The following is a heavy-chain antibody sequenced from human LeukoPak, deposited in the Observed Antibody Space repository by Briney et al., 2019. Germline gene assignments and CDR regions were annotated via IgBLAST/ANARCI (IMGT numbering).Heavy chain of an antibody. D-gene: IGHD3-22*01. V-gene: IGHV1-2*06. CDR2: INRNSGGT. Sequence: ASVKVSCKASGYTFTGYYMHWVRQAPGQGLEWMGRINRNSGGTNYAQKFQGRVPMTRDTSISTAYMELSRLRSDDTAVYYCARAGYYYDSSGYYYVGVDYWGQGTLVTVSS. J-gene: IGHJ4*02. CDR1: GYTFTGYY. CDR3: ARAGYYYDSSGYYYVGVDY.